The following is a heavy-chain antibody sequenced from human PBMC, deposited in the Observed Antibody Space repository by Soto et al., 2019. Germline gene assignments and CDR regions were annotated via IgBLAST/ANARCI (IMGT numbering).Heavy chain of an antibody. D-gene: IGHD3-22*01. CDR2: IYHSGGT. Sequence: TLSLTCAVSGGSISSGGYSWSWILQPPGKGLEWIGYIYHSGGTYYHPSLKSRVTISLDRSKNQFSLKLISVTAADTAVYYCGRGGWLSDSFDIWGQGTMVTVSS. V-gene: IGHV4-30-2*01. CDR1: GGSISSGGYS. J-gene: IGHJ3*02. CDR3: GRGGWLSDSFDI.